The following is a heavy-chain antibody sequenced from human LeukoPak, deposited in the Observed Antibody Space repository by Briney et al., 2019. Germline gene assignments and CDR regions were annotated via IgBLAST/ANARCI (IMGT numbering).Heavy chain of an antibody. J-gene: IGHJ5*02. CDR2: INPNSGGT. V-gene: IGHV1-2*02. D-gene: IGHD3-3*01. Sequence: ASVKASCKASGYTFTSYGISWVRQAPGQGLEWMGWINPNSGGTNYAQKFQGRVTMTRDTSISTAYMELSRLRSDDTAVYYCARDPIFGVVKGWFDPWGQGTLVTVSS. CDR3: ARDPIFGVVKGWFDP. CDR1: GYTFTSYG.